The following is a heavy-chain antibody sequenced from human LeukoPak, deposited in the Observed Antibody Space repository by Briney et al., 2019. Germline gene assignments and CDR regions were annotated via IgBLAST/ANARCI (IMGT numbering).Heavy chain of an antibody. CDR1: GGSLSTYY. Sequence: SETLSLTCTVSGGSLSTYYWSWIRQPPGKGLEWIAYIHYSGSTNYNPSLRSRDTISVDTSKNQFSLKLSSVTAADTAVYYCARGLTSSDWYFDLWGRGTLVTVSS. D-gene: IGHD4/OR15-4a*01. V-gene: IGHV4-59*01. CDR3: ARGLTSSDWYFDL. J-gene: IGHJ2*01. CDR2: IHYSGST.